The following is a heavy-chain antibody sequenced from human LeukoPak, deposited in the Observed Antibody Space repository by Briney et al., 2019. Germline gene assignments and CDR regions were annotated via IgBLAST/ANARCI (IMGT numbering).Heavy chain of an antibody. CDR1: GYSFTSYW. CDR3: ARRQQNYYGSGSYTFWFDP. CDR2: IYPGDSDT. V-gene: IGHV5-51*01. D-gene: IGHD3-10*01. J-gene: IGHJ5*02. Sequence: GESLKTSCKGSGYSFTSYWIGWVRQMPGKGLEWMGIIYPGDSDTRYSPSFQGQVTISADKSISTAYLQWSSLKASDTAMYYCARRQQNYYGSGSYTFWFDPWGQGTLVTVSS.